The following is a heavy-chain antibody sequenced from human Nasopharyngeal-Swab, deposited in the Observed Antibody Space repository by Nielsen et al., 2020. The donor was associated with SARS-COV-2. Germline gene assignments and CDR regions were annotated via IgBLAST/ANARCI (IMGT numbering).Heavy chain of an antibody. D-gene: IGHD1-1*01. Sequence: ASVKVSCKASGYTFTSYYMHWVRHAPGQGLEWMEIINPSGGSTSYAQKFQGRVTITADETTSTAYMELSSLRSEDTAVYYCARWGGERWYFDLWGRGTLVTVSS. CDR2: INPSGGST. CDR1: GYTFTSYY. J-gene: IGHJ2*01. CDR3: ARWGGERWYFDL. V-gene: IGHV1-46*01.